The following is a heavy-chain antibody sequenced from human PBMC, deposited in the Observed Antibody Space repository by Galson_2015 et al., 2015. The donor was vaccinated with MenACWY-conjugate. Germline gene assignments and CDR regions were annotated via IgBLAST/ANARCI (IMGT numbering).Heavy chain of an antibody. V-gene: IGHV3-23*01. Sequence: SLRLSCAASGYTFSSYAMSWVRQAPGKGLEWVSGISGSDGSTYYADSVRGRFTISRDNSRTTLSLQMNSLRAEDTAVYYCARVPTTRPLLGYCTTTTCYAPFDYWGQGTLVTVSS. CDR3: ARVPTTRPLLGYCTTTTCYAPFDY. D-gene: IGHD2-2*01. CDR1: GYTFSSYA. CDR2: ISGSDGST. J-gene: IGHJ4*02.